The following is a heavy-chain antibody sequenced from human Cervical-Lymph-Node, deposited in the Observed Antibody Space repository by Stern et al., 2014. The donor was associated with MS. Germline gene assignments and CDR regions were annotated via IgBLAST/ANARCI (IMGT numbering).Heavy chain of an antibody. CDR1: GYIFIRHY. CDR2: INPSGGST. Sequence: VQLEESGAEVKKPGASVKVSCKASGYIFIRHYMHWVRQAPGPGLAWQGIINPSGGSTNYAQKFQGRITMTRDTSTSTVYMELSSVRSEDTAVYFCARDHPDYSNYGAFDYWGQGTLVTVSS. CDR3: ARDHPDYSNYGAFDY. D-gene: IGHD4-11*01. V-gene: IGHV1-46*01. J-gene: IGHJ4*02.